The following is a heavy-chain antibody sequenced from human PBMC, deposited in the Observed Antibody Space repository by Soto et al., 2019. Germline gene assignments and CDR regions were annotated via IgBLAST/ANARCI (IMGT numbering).Heavy chain of an antibody. J-gene: IGHJ5*02. V-gene: IGHV3-23*01. CDR1: GFTFSSYA. D-gene: IGHD1-26*01. CDR2: ISGSGGST. CDR3: APCGFMGSYYWFDP. Sequence: EVQLLESGGGLVQPGGSLRLSCAASGFTFSSYAMSWVRQAPGKGLEWVSAISGSGGSTYYADSVKGRFTISRDNSQNTLYLQMNSLRAEDTAVYYCAPCGFMGSYYWFDPWGQGTLVTVSS.